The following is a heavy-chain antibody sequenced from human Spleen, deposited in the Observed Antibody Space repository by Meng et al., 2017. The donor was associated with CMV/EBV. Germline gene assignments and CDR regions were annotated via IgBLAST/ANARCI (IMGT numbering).Heavy chain of an antibody. V-gene: IGHV4-4*02. J-gene: IGHJ4*02. CDR1: GGTSRSDNW. CDR3: VRLSGDYWGRAYDY. Sequence: VSGGTSRSDNWWSWVRQPPGKGLEWIGEIYHSGNANYNPSLKSGVTISVDKSKNQFSLKLSSVTAADTAVYYCVRLSGDYWGRAYDYWGQGTLVTVSS. D-gene: IGHD4-17*01. CDR2: IYHSGNA.